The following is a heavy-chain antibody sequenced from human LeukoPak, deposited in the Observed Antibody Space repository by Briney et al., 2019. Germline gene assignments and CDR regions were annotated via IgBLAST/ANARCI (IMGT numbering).Heavy chain of an antibody. CDR3: ARDNPKPLHLTTYVDYYYYGMDV. CDR2: IIPILGIA. J-gene: IGHJ6*02. D-gene: IGHD2-15*01. CDR1: GGTFSSYA. Sequence: SVKVSCKASGGTFSSYAISSVRQAPGQGLEWMGRIIPILGIANYAQKFQGRVTITADKSTSTAYMELSSLRSEDTAVYYCARDNPKPLHLTTYVDYYYYGMDVWGQGTTVTVSS. V-gene: IGHV1-69*04.